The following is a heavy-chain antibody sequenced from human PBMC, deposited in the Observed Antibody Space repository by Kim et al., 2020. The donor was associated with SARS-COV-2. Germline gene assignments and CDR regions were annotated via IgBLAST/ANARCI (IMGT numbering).Heavy chain of an antibody. V-gene: IGHV3-23*01. Sequence: CYPGSVKGRITTSRDNSRNTLSLQTNSLRAEDTAVYYCAEGTLSQWTFDSWGQRTLVTVSS. J-gene: IGHJ4*02. D-gene: IGHD2-8*01. CDR3: AEGTLSQWTFDS.